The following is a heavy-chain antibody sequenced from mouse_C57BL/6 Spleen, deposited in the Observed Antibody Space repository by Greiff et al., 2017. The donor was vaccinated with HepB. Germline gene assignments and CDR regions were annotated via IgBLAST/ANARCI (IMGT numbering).Heavy chain of an antibody. D-gene: IGHD1-1*01. CDR3: ARYYGSGYDGCFDV. CDR1: GYTFTSYW. CDR2: INPSSGYT. V-gene: IGHV1-7*01. Sequence: QVQLQQSGAELAKPGASVKLSCKASGYTFTSYWMHWVKQRPGQGLEWIGYINPSSGYTKYNQKFKDKATVTADKSSSTAYMQLSSLTYEASAVYYCARYYGSGYDGCFDVGGTGTTSTVSS. J-gene: IGHJ1*03.